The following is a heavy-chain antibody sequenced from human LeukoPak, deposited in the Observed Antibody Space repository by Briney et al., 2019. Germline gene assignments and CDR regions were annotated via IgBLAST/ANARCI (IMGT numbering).Heavy chain of an antibody. D-gene: IGHD6-19*01. CDR1: GFTFSSYS. J-gene: IGHJ5*02. CDR2: ISISGSSI. CDR3: ARGSNWQWLAPGSWFDP. V-gene: IGHV3-48*04. Sequence: PGGSLRLSCAASGFTFSSYSMNWVRQAPGKGLEWVSYISISGSSIYYADSVKGRFTISRDNAKNSLYLQMNSLRAEDTAVYYCARGSNWQWLAPGSWFDPWGQGTLVTVSS.